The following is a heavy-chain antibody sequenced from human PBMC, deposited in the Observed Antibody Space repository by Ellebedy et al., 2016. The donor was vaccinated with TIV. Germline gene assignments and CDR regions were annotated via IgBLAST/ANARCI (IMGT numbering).Heavy chain of an antibody. J-gene: IGHJ4*02. CDR2: IYDRDKT. D-gene: IGHD5-18*01. CDR3: VRDWGYTSAD. CDR1: GFTVGTNN. Sequence: GESLKISCAVSGFTVGTNNMAWVRQAPGKGLEWVSVIYDRDKTYYADAVKGRYTISRDTSQNTLSLQMSNLRVEDTAVYYCVRDWGYTSADWGQGALVIVSS. V-gene: IGHV3-53*01.